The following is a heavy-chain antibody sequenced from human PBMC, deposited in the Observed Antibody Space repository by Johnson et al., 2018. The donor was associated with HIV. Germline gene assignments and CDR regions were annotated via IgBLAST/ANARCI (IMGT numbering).Heavy chain of an antibody. Sequence: VHLVESGGGLVQPGGSLRLSCAASGFTISSNYMSWVRQAPGMGLEWVSITYSAGNTYFADSVKGRFSISRDNSKNTLYLQMNSLRAEDTAVYYCARGDMFSRTWPEAFDIWGQGRVVTVSS. J-gene: IGHJ3*02. V-gene: IGHV3-66*01. CDR1: GFTISSNY. CDR3: ARGDMFSRTWPEAFDI. CDR2: TYSAGNT. D-gene: IGHD3-10*02.